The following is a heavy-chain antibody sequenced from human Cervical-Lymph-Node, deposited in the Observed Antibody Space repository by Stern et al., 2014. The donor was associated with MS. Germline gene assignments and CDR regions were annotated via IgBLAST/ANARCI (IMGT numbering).Heavy chain of an antibody. V-gene: IGHV3-30*18. D-gene: IGHD4-23*01. CDR1: GFSFSDYG. J-gene: IGHJ4*02. CDR3: AKDLGGNAFDY. Sequence: VQLVESGGGVVQPGRSLRLSCAASGFSFSDYGIHWVRQAPGKALAWVAVISYDGTPKYYTASVKGRGTISRDNSKNTVYLDMNSLRSDDTAVYYCAKDLGGNAFDYWGQGTLVIVSS. CDR2: ISYDGTPK.